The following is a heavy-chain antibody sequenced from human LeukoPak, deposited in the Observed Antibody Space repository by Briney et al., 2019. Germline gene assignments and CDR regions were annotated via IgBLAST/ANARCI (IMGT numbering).Heavy chain of an antibody. CDR1: GGSISSYY. CDR2: IYYSGST. CDR3: ARAVGHHLHGAFDI. Sequence: SSETLSLTCTVSGGSISSYYWSWIRQPPGKGLEWIGYIYYSGSTNYNPSLKSRVTISVDTSKNQFSLKLSSVTAADTAVYYCARAVGHHLHGAFDIWGQGTMVTVSS. V-gene: IGHV4-59*12. D-gene: IGHD3-10*01. J-gene: IGHJ3*02.